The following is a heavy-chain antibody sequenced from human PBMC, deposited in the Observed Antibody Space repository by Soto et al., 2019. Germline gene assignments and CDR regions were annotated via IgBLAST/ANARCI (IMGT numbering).Heavy chain of an antibody. D-gene: IGHD3-10*01. CDR3: ARDLEGYYVSGSYFGLDY. J-gene: IGHJ4*02. CDR1: GGTFSSYA. V-gene: IGHV1-69*01. CDR2: IIPIFGTA. Sequence: QVQLVQSGAEVKKPGSSVKVSCKASGGTFSSYAISWVRQAPGQGLEWMGGIIPIFGTANYAQKFQGRVTITADESTSTAYMELSSLRSEDTAVYYCARDLEGYYVSGSYFGLDYWGQGTLVTVSS.